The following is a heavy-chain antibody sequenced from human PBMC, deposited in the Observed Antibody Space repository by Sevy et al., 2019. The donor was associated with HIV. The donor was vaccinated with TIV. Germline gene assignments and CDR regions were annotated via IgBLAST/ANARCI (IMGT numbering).Heavy chain of an antibody. CDR2: ISFDSSDK. CDR1: GFTFSNYG. V-gene: IGHV3-30*18. Sequence: GGSLRLSCAASGFTFSNYGIHWVRQAPGKGLEWLAFISFDSSDKYYADSVKGRFTISREDSKNTLYLHLNSLRVEDTAVYYCAKTRYHYHISGFFGGTFVPDYWGHGTLVTVSS. D-gene: IGHD3-22*01. CDR3: AKTRYHYHISGFFGGTFVPDY. J-gene: IGHJ4*01.